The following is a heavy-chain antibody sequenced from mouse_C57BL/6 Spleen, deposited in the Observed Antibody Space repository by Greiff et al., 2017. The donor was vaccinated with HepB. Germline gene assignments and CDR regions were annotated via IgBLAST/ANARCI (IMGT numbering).Heavy chain of an antibody. Sequence: EVQLQQSGAELVKPGASVKLSCTASGFNIKDYYMHWVKPRTEQGLEWIGRIDPEDGETKYAPKFTGKAPITADTSSITAYLQLSSLTAEDTAGYYCARSITTVVAHYAMDYWGQGTSVTVSS. CDR2: IDPEDGET. CDR1: GFNIKDYY. CDR3: ARSITTVVAHYAMDY. J-gene: IGHJ4*01. D-gene: IGHD1-1*01. V-gene: IGHV14-2*01.